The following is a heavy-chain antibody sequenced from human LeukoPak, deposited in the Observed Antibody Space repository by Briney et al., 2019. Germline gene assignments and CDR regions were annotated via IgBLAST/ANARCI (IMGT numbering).Heavy chain of an antibody. CDR3: ARDPDYYDSSGCFDY. J-gene: IGHJ4*02. CDR1: GFTFSSYA. CDR2: ISYDGSNK. Sequence: GGSLRLSCAASGFTFSSYAMHWVRQAPGKGLEWVAVISYDGSNKYYADSVKGRFTISRDNSKNTLYLQMNSLRAEDTAVYYCARDPDYYDSSGCFDYWGQGTLVTVSS. V-gene: IGHV3-30-3*01. D-gene: IGHD3-22*01.